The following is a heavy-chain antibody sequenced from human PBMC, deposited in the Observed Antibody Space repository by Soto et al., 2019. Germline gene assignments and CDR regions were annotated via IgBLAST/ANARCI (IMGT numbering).Heavy chain of an antibody. CDR2: ISYDGSNK. J-gene: IGHJ6*02. CDR1: GFTFSSYG. V-gene: IGHV3-30*18. D-gene: IGHD6-19*01. Sequence: GGSLRLSCAASGFTFSSYGMHWVRQAPGKGLEWVALISYDGSNKYYADSVKGRFTISRDNSKNTLSLHVSSLRPEDTAVYYCAKDRDSSGWFSGYYYGVDVWGQGTTVTVSS. CDR3: AKDRDSSGWFSGYYYGVDV.